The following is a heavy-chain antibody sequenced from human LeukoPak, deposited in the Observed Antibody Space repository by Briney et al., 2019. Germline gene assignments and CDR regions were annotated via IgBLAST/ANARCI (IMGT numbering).Heavy chain of an antibody. Sequence: GASVKVSCKASGYTFTGYYMHWVRQAPGQGLEWMGWINPNSGGTNYAQKFQGRVTMTRDTSISTAYMELRSLRSDDSAVYYCARVPSGVPAPYYYGLDVWGQGTAVIVSS. CDR3: ARVPSGVPAPYYYGLDV. J-gene: IGHJ6*02. CDR2: INPNSGGT. V-gene: IGHV1-2*02. CDR1: GYTFTGYY. D-gene: IGHD2-2*01.